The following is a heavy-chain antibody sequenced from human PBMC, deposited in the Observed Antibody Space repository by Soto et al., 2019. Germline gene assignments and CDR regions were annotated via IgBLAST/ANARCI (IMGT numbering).Heavy chain of an antibody. D-gene: IGHD4-17*01. J-gene: IGHJ4*02. Sequence: QVQLEESGGGVVQPGRSLRLSCEASGFTFNTYSMHWVRQPPGKGLEWLAAIWYDGTQKYYADSVKGRFVISRANSKQTLYLERNSLRAADTAVYYCARAGGTTVTGLWHFDSWGQGTLVTVSS. CDR1: GFTFNTYS. CDR2: IWYDGTQK. CDR3: ARAGGTTVTGLWHFDS. V-gene: IGHV3-33*01.